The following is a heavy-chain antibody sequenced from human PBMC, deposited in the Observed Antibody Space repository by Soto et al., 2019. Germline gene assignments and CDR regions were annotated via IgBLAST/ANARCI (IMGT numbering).Heavy chain of an antibody. CDR3: ARAKVCADRATIPFFDY. Sequence: GGSLRLSCAASGFTFSSYSMNWVRQAPGKGLEWVSYISSSSSTIYYADSVKGRFTISRDNAKNSLYLQMNSLRDEDTAVYYCARAKVCADRATIPFFDYWGQGTLVTVSS. D-gene: IGHD5-12*01. V-gene: IGHV3-48*02. CDR1: GFTFSSYS. J-gene: IGHJ4*02. CDR2: ISSSSSTI.